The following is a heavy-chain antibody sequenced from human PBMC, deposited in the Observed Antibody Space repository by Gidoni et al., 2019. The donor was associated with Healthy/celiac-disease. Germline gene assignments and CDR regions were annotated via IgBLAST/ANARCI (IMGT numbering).Heavy chain of an antibody. V-gene: IGHV2-5*02. D-gene: IGHD3-9*01. CDR2: IYWDDDK. CDR1: GFSLSTSGVG. CDR3: AHLGTYYDILTGYPPGYFDY. Sequence: QITLKESGPTLVKPTQTLTLTCTFSGFSLSTSGVGVGWIRQPPGKALEWLALIYWDDDKRYSPSLKSRLTIPKDTSKNQVVLTMTNMDPVDTATYYCAHLGTYYDILTGYPPGYFDYWGQGTLVTVSS. J-gene: IGHJ4*02.